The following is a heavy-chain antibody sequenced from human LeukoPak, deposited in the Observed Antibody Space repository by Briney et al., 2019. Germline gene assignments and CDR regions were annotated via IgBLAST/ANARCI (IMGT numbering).Heavy chain of an antibody. V-gene: IGHV1-18*01. CDR1: GYSFTSYN. Sequence: ASVKVSCKASGYSFTSYNINWVRQAPGQGLEWMGWISGYNGNTNYAQKLQGRVTMTTDTSTSIAYMELRSLRSDDTAVYYCARGTAGGPIWGQGTMVTVSS. D-gene: IGHD6-25*01. J-gene: IGHJ3*02. CDR2: ISGYNGNT. CDR3: ARGTAGGPI.